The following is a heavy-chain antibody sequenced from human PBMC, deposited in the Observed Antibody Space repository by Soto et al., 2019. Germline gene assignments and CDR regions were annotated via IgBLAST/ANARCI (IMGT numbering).Heavy chain of an antibody. CDR3: AKDLIVGTHYYYYGMDV. CDR1: GFTLSSYG. CDR2: ISYDGSNK. Sequence: PGGSLRLSCAASGFTLSSYGMHWVRQAPGKGLEWVAVISYDGSNKYYADSVKGRFTISRDNSKNTLYLQMNSLRAEDTAVYYCAKDLIVGTHYYYYGMDVWGQGTTVTVSS. D-gene: IGHD2-21*01. J-gene: IGHJ6*02. V-gene: IGHV3-30*18.